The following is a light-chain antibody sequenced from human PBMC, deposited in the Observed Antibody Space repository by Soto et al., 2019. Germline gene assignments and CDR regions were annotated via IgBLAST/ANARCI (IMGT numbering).Light chain of an antibody. V-gene: IGKV3-11*01. J-gene: IGKJ1*01. Sequence: KGNLVLIASQSISTYLAWYQVKPGQAPRLLIYDDSSRATGVAATFSGSGSGTDFSLTISSRVPLDDTASYYQQRRSRHSLSFAQGTWVDIK. CDR3: QQRRSRHSLS. CDR2: DDS. CDR1: QSISTY.